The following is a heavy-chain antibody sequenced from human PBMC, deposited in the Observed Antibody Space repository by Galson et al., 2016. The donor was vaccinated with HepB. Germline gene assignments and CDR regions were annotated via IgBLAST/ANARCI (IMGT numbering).Heavy chain of an antibody. J-gene: IGHJ4*02. V-gene: IGHV3-7*05. CDR3: ARDNRHYYDSKGGFDY. Sequence: SLRLSCAASGFSFSKSWMNWVRQAPGQGLEWVASIKQDGSEKYYVDSVKGRFIISRDNAKNSLYLQMNSLRAEDTAVYYCARDNRHYYDSKGGFDYWGQGTLVTVSS. CDR2: IKQDGSEK. D-gene: IGHD3-22*01. CDR1: GFSFSKSW.